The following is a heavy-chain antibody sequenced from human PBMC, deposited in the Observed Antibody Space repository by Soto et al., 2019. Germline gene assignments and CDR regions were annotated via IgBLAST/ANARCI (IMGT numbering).Heavy chain of an antibody. J-gene: IGHJ6*03. CDR1: GGSFSGYY. CDR2: INHSGST. D-gene: IGHD2-2*01. CDR3: ARAQRYYYYMDV. Sequence: QVQLQQWGAGLLKPSETLSLTCAVFGGSFSGYYWSWIRQPPGKGLEWIGEINHSGSTNYNPSLNSRVTISLDTSKNQFSLKLSSVTAADTAVYYCARAQRYYYYMDVWGKVTTVTVSS. V-gene: IGHV4-34*01.